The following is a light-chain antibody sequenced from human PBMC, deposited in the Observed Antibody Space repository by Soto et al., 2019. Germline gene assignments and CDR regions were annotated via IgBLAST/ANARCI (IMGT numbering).Light chain of an antibody. CDR3: QQSSITPYP. Sequence: DIQMTQSPSSLSASVGDRVTITCRASQSISRYLNWYQQKPGKAPKLLIQGAYPLQSGAPSRFSGHGSGTNFTLTISSLQPEDSATYYCQQSSITPYPCGQGTKVDIK. CDR2: GAY. V-gene: IGKV1-39*01. J-gene: IGKJ2*01. CDR1: QSISRY.